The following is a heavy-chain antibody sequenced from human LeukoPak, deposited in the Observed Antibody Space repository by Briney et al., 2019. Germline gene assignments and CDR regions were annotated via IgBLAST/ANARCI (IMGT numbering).Heavy chain of an antibody. D-gene: IGHD2-8*01. V-gene: IGHV3-21*01. CDR3: ARVGVLGGYYYGMDV. Sequence: GGSLRLSCAASGFTFSSYSMNWVRQAPGKGLEWVSSISSSSSYIYYADSVKGRFTISRDNAKNSLYLQMNSLRAEDTAVYYCARVGVLGGYYYGMDVWGKGTTVTVSS. J-gene: IGHJ6*04. CDR2: ISSSSSYI. CDR1: GFTFSSYS.